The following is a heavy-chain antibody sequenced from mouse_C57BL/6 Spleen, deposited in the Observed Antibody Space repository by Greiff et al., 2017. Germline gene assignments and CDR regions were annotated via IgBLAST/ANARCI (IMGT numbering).Heavy chain of an antibody. V-gene: IGHV1-15*01. CDR1: GYTFTDYE. J-gene: IGHJ1*03. CDR3: TRRLPPGSSYDWYFDV. Sequence: QVQLQQSGAELVRPGASVTLSCKASGYTFTDYEMHWVKQTPVHGLEWIGAIDPETGGTAYNQKFKGKAILTADKSSSTAYMELRSLTSEDSAVYYCTRRLPPGSSYDWYFDVWGTGTTVTVSS. CDR2: IDPETGGT. D-gene: IGHD1-1*01.